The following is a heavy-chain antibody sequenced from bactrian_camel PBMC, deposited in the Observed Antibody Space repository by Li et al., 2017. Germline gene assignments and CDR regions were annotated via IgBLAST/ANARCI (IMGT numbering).Heavy chain of an antibody. V-gene: IGHV3S42*01. CDR3: AADDYYGDYAWVPRFGY. CDR1: GFTFSKSS. CDR2: ISARATET. D-gene: IGHD4*01. Sequence: VQLVESGGDVVQPGGSLRLSCAASGFTFSKSSMSWVRQTPGKGYEWVSGISARATETRYADSVKGRFTISRGNAKNMLYLQMNSLKPEDTAMYYCAADDYYGDYAWVPRFGYWGQGTQVTVS. J-gene: IGHJ6*01.